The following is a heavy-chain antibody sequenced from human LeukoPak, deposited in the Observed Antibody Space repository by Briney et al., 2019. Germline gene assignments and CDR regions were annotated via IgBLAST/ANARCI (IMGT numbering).Heavy chain of an antibody. D-gene: IGHD5-24*01. CDR1: GGSITSSSYY. CDR3: ARGRNGYNFIDY. Sequence: PSETLSLTCSVSGGSITSSSYYWGWICQPPEKELEWIGKIYHTGTTNYDPTLKSRVTISVDKSKSQFSLNLTSVTAADTAVYYCARGRNGYNFIDYWGQGTLVTVCS. V-gene: IGHV4-39*07. J-gene: IGHJ4*02. CDR2: IYHTGTT.